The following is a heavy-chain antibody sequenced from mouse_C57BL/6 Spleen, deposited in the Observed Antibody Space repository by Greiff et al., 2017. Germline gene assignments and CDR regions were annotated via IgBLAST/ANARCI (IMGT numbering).Heavy chain of an antibody. D-gene: IGHD2-4*01. V-gene: IGHV3-6*01. CDR3: ARGDYYDYDGVYFDY. J-gene: IGHJ2*01. CDR2: ISYDGSN. Sequence: EVKLQESGPGLVKPSQSLSLTCSVTGYSITSGYYWNWIRQFPGNKLEWMGYISYDGSNNYNPSLKNRISITRDTSKNQFFLKLNSVTTEDTATYYCARGDYYDYDGVYFDYWGQGTTLTVSS. CDR1: GYSITSGYY.